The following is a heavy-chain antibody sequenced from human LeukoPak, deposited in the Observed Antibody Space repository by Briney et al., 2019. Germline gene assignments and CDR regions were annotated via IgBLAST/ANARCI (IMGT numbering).Heavy chain of an antibody. CDR2: TYYRSKWYN. J-gene: IGHJ6*02. CDR3: ARGRASYYGMDV. CDR1: GDSVSRNSAA. V-gene: IGHV6-1*01. Sequence: SQTLSLTCAISGDSVSRNSAAWNWIRQSPSRGLEWLGRTYYRSKWYNDYAVSVGSRITVNPDTSKNQFSLQLSSVTPEDTAVYFCARGRASYYGMDVWGQGTTVTVSS.